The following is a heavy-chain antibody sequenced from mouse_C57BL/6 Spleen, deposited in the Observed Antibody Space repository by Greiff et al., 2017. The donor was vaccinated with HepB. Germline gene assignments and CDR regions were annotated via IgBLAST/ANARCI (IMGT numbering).Heavy chain of an antibody. CDR2: IDPENGDT. CDR3: TPNYYYAMDY. Sequence: VQLKQSGAELVRPGASVKLSCTASGFNFKDDYMHWVKQRPEQGLEWLGWIDPENGDTEYASKFQGKATITADTSSNTAYLQLSSLTSEDTAVYYCTPNYYYAMDYWGKGTSVTVSS. V-gene: IGHV14-4*01. D-gene: IGHD2-1*01. CDR1: GFNFKDDY. J-gene: IGHJ4*01.